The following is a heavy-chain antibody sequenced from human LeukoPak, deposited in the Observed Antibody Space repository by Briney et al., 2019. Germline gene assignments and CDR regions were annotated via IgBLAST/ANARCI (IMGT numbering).Heavy chain of an antibody. CDR2: IYYSGST. J-gene: IGHJ3*02. D-gene: IGHD4-17*01. CDR3: ARDLGGDSEGGDAFDI. CDR1: GGSISSNY. V-gene: IGHV4-59*01. Sequence: SETLSLTCIVSGGSISSNYWSWIRQPPGKGLEWIGHIYYSGSTNYNPSLKSRVTISVDTSKNQFSLKLSSVTAADTAVYYCARDLGGDSEGGDAFDIWGQGTMVTVSS.